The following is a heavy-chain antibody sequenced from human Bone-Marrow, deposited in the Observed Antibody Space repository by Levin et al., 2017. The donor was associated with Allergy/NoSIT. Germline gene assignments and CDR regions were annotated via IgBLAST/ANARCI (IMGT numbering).Heavy chain of an antibody. V-gene: IGHV3-11*01. CDR3: ARDMNKAHYNYGLDV. CDR2: ISSRGTTM. D-gene: IGHD1/OR15-1a*01. J-gene: IGHJ6*02. Sequence: GGSLRLSCAASGFTLSDYYMSWIRQAPGKGLEWVSYISSRGTTMYLADSVKGRFTISRDNAKNSLSLQMNSLRADDTAVYYCARDMNKAHYNYGLDVWGQGTTVTVS. CDR1: GFTLSDYY.